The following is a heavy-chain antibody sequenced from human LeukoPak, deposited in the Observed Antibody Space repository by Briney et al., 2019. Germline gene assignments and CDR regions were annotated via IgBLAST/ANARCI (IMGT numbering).Heavy chain of an antibody. CDR3: ARATVTTKKYYYYYMDV. Sequence: ASVKVSCKASGYTFTSYGISWVRQAPGQGLEWMGWISAYNSNTHYAQKLQGRVTITADKSTSTAYMELSSLRSEDTAVYYCARATVTTKKYYYYYMDVWGKGTTVTVSS. CDR2: ISAYNSNT. D-gene: IGHD4-17*01. CDR1: GYTFTSYG. V-gene: IGHV1-18*01. J-gene: IGHJ6*03.